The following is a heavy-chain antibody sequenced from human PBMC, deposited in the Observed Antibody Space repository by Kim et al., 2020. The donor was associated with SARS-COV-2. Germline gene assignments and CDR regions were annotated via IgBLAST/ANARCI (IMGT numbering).Heavy chain of an antibody. D-gene: IGHD6-13*01. CDR3: ARVKIDSSSWYRQYYYYYGMDV. V-gene: IGHV4-34*01. CDR2: INHSGST. CDR1: GGSFSGYY. J-gene: IGHJ6*02. Sequence: SETLSLTCAVYGGSFSGYYWSWIRQPPGKGLEWIGEINHSGSTNYNPSLKSRVTISVDTSKNQFSLKLSSVTAADTALYYCARVKIDSSSWYRQYYYYYGMDVWGQGTTVTVSS.